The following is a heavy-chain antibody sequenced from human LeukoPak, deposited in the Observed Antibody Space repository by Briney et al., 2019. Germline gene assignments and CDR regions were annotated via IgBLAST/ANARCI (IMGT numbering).Heavy chain of an antibody. CDR2: IYSGGNT. D-gene: IGHD1-26*01. V-gene: IGHV3-53*01. CDR1: GFTVSSKT. J-gene: IGHJ3*02. Sequence: GGSLRLSCAASGFTVSSKTMSWVRQAPGKGLDWVSVIYSGGNTYNAYSVKGRFTISRDNSKNTLHLQMNSLRVEDTAVYYCARDIGGGGAFDIWGQGTMVTVSS. CDR3: ARDIGGGGAFDI.